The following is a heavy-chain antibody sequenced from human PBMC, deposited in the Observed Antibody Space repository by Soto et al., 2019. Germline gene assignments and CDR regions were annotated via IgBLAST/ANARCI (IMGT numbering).Heavy chain of an antibody. V-gene: IGHV3-23*01. CDR3: AKGPNYSGYGSRPNRFDP. J-gene: IGHJ5*02. D-gene: IGHD5-12*01. CDR1: GFTFSSYA. CDR2: ISGSGGST. Sequence: GGSLRLSCAASGFTFSSYAMSWVRQAPGKGLEWVSAISGSGGSTYYADSVKGRFTISRDNSKNTLYLQMNSLRAEDTAVYYCAKGPNYSGYGSRPNRFDPWGQGTLVTVSS.